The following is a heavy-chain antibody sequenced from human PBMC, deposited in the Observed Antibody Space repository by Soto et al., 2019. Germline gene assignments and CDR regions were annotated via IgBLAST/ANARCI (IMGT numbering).Heavy chain of an antibody. D-gene: IGHD1-1*01. CDR3: AKGERRDGSIWGGWFDP. CDR1: GFTFSSYA. V-gene: IGHV3-23*01. Sequence: EVQLLESGGGLVQPGGSLRLSCAASGFTFSSYAMSWVRQAPGTGLEWVSAISGSGGSTYYADSVKGRFTISRDNSKKTLYLQMNSLRAEDTAVYYCAKGERRDGSIWGGWFDPWGQGTLVTVSS. CDR2: ISGSGGST. J-gene: IGHJ5*02.